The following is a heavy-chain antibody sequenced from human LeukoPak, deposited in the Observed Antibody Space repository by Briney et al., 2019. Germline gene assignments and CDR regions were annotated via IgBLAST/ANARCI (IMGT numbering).Heavy chain of an antibody. J-gene: IGHJ6*02. CDR2: IYTSGST. V-gene: IGHV4-4*07. CDR3: ARDKDILTGLYYYGMDV. D-gene: IGHD3-9*01. Sequence: SETLSLTCTVSGFSISSYYWSWIRQPAGKGLEWIGRIYTSGSTNYNPSLKSRITMSVDTSKSQFSLKLSSVTAADTAVYYCARDKDILTGLYYYGMDVWGQGTTVTVSS. CDR1: GFSISSYY.